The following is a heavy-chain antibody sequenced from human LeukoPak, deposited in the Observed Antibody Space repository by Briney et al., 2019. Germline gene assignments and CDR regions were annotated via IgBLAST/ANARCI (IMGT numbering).Heavy chain of an antibody. J-gene: IGHJ4*02. Sequence: GGSLRLSCAASGFTFSSYSMNWVRQAPGKGLEWVSSISSSSSYIYYADSVKGRFTISRDNAKNSLYLQMNSLRAEDTAVYYCAKEGLNIATRDFFDSWGQGTLVTVSS. CDR2: ISSSSSYI. CDR1: GFTFSSYS. CDR3: AKEGLNIATRDFFDS. D-gene: IGHD6-6*01. V-gene: IGHV3-21*04.